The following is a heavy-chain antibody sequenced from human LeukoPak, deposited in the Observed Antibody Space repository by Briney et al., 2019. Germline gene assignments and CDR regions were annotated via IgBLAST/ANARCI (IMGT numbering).Heavy chain of an antibody. V-gene: IGHV4-34*01. J-gene: IGHJ4*02. CDR2: INHIGST. CDR3: ARGALRGKSYDY. D-gene: IGHD4-17*01. Sequence: PSEPLSLTCAVYGGSFSGYYWSWIRQPPGKGLEWIGEINHIGSTNYNPSLKSRVTISVDTSKNQFSLKLSSVTAADTAVYYCARGALRGKSYDYWGQGTLVTVSS. CDR1: GGSFSGYY.